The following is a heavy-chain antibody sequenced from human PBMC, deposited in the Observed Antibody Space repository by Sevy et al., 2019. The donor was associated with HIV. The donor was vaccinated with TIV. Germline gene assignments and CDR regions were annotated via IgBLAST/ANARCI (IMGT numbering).Heavy chain of an antibody. CDR2: MNPNSGNT. CDR3: ARGRGGYDYVWGSYRYMGWFDP. J-gene: IGHJ5*02. D-gene: IGHD3-16*02. V-gene: IGHV1-8*01. CDR1: GYTFTSYD. Sequence: ASVKVSCKASGYTFTSYDINWVRQATGQGLEWMGWMNPNSGNTGYAQKFQGRVTMTRNTSISTAYMELSSLGSEDTAVYYCARGRGGYDYVWGSYRYMGWFDPWGQGTLVTVSS.